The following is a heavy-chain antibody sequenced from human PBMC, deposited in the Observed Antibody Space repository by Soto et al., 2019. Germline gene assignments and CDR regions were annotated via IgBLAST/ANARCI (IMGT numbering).Heavy chain of an antibody. D-gene: IGHD3-22*01. CDR1: GYTFTSYG. CDR3: ARAPRGDMIVPGWEYYFDY. J-gene: IGHJ4*02. V-gene: IGHV1-18*01. CDR2: ISAYNGNT. Sequence: QVQLVQSGAEVKKPGASVKVSCKASGYTFTSYGISWVRQAPGQGLEWMGWISAYNGNTNYAQKLQGRVTMTTDTSTRTAYMELRSLRSDDTAVYSCARAPRGDMIVPGWEYYFDYWGQGTLVTVSS.